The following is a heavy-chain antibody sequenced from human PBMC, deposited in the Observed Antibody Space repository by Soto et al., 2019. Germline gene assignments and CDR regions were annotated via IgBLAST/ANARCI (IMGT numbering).Heavy chain of an antibody. J-gene: IGHJ4*01. D-gene: IGHD3-10*01. CDR2: ISGSGTST. V-gene: IGHV3-23*01. Sequence: EVQLSGSGGGLVQPGGSLRLSCAASGFTFSSYAMSWVRQAPGKGLEWVSAISGSGTSTYYADSVKGRFTISRDNSKTRLYLKMTSLRAEDTAVYYCAKDPSSGFAMENYFDYWGHGTLVTVSS. CDR1: GFTFSSYA. CDR3: AKDPSSGFAMENYFDY.